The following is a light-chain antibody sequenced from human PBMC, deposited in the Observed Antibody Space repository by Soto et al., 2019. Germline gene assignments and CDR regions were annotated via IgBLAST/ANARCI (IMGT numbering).Light chain of an antibody. CDR1: QSFSSN. CDR3: QQYNNWSRAT. CDR2: DTA. Sequence: EFVMTQVPATRSVSPRQRPPLSCRASQSFSSNVAWYQQKPGEAPRLLIYDTATRVTGIPARFSGSGSGTEFNLPISSLQYEDFGVSYCQQYNNWSRATFGGGTKVDIK. V-gene: IGKV3-15*01. J-gene: IGKJ4*01.